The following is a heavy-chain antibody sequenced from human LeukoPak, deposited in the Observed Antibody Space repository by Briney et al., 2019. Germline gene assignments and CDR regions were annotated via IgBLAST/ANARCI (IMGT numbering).Heavy chain of an antibody. CDR1: RYTCTGYY. D-gene: IGHD5-18*01. Sequence: GSVKVSCKASRYTCTGYYIHWGGQAPRQGVEWMGWINPNSGVTDYAQIFQGRVTMTRDTSISTAYVELSRLRSDDTAVYYCARGTGEGYTYGRYYFDYWGQGTLVTVSS. J-gene: IGHJ4*02. V-gene: IGHV1-2*02. CDR3: ARGTGEGYTYGRYYFDY. CDR2: INPNSGVT.